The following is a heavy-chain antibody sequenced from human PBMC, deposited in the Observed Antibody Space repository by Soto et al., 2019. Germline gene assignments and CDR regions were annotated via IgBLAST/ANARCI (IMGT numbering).Heavy chain of an antibody. V-gene: IGHV1-2*04. D-gene: IGHD6-19*01. J-gene: IGHJ1*01. Sequence: ASVKVSCKASGYTFTGYYMHWVRQAPGQGLEWMGWINPNSGGTNYAQKFQGWVTMTRDTSISTAYMELSRLRSEDSAVFYCASPSAVAGNGYFQHWGQGTLVTVSS. CDR3: ASPSAVAGNGYFQH. CDR2: INPNSGGT. CDR1: GYTFTGYY.